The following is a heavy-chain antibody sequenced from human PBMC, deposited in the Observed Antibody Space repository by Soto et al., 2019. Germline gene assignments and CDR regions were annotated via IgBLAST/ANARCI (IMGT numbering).Heavy chain of an antibody. V-gene: IGHV1-18*01. CDR2: ISAYNGNT. J-gene: IGHJ4*02. CDR3: ARDAAVGLFDY. Sequence: ASVKVSCKASGYTFSSYGINWVRQAPGQGLEWMGWISAYNGNTNYAQKLQGRVTMTTDTSTSTAYMELRSLISDDTAVYYCARDAAVGLFDYWGQGTLVTVSS. D-gene: IGHD1-26*01. CDR1: GYTFSSYG.